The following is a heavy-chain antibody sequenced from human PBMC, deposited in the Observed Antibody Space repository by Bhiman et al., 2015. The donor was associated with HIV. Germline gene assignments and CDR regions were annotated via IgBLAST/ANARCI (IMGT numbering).Heavy chain of an antibody. CDR3: ARAPASGWYWSWFDP. J-gene: IGHJ5*02. D-gene: IGHD6-19*01. CDR2: IKQDGGEK. CDR1: GFTFSGYW. V-gene: IGHV3-7*05. Sequence: VQLVESGGGVVQPGGSLRLSCAASGFTFSGYWMSWVRQAPGKGLEWVANIKQDGGEKYYVDSVKGRFTISRDNAKNSLYLQMNSLRVEDTAVYYCARAPASGWYWSWFDPWGQGTLVTVSS.